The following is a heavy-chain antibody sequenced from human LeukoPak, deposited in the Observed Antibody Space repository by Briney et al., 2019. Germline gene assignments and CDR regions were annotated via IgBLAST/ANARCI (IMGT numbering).Heavy chain of an antibody. CDR3: ARDVGDIVHNWFDP. D-gene: IGHD2-15*01. V-gene: IGHV4-4*07. J-gene: IGHJ5*02. CDR2: IYTSGST. Sequence: SETLSLTCTVSGGSISIYYWSWIRQPAGKGLEWIGRIYTSGSTNYNPSLKSRVTMSVDTSKNQFSLKLSSVTAADTAVYYCARDVGDIVHNWFDPWGQGTLVTVSS. CDR1: GGSISIYY.